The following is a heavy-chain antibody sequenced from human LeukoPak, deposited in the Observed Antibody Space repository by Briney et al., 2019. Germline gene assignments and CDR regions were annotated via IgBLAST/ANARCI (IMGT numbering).Heavy chain of an antibody. CDR1: GGSITSYY. CDR3: ARHAAYGGYLDY. V-gene: IGHV4-59*08. CDR2: IYYSGST. Sequence: SETLSLTCTVSGGSITSYYWSWIRQPPGKGLEWIGYIYYSGSTNYNPSLKSRVTVSVDTSKSQFSLRLTSVTAADTAVYYCARHAAYGGYLDYWGQGTLVTVSS. J-gene: IGHJ4*02. D-gene: IGHD4-23*01.